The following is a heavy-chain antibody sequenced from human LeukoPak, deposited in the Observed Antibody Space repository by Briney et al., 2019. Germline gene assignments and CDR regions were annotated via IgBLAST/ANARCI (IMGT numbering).Heavy chain of an antibody. CDR2: IYSGGST. CDR3: ARDLGGRMGLSAV. J-gene: IGHJ6*02. D-gene: IGHD5-24*01. V-gene: IGHV3-53*01. CDR1: GFTVSSNY. Sequence: GGSLRLSCAASGFTVSSNYMSWVRQAPGKGLEWVSVIYSGGSTNYADSVQGRFTISRDSSKHTPYLQMNSLRADDTAVYYCARDLGGRMGLSAVWGQGTTVTVPS.